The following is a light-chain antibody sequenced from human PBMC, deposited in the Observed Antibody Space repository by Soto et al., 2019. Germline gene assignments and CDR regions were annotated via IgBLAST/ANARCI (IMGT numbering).Light chain of an antibody. Sequence: EIVLPQSPGTLSLSPGARATLSCRARQSVSSSYFAWYQQKPGQAPRLLIYRASNRAPGIPDRFSGSGSGTDFTLTISRLEPEDFAVYYCLHQGDSPPITVGQGTRLEIK. CDR1: QSVSSSY. J-gene: IGKJ5*01. V-gene: IGKV3-20*01. CDR3: LHQGDSPPIT. CDR2: RAS.